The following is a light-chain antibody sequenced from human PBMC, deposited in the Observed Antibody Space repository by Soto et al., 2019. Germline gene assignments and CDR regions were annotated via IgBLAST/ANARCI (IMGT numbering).Light chain of an antibody. Sequence: QSVLTQPASVSGSPGQSITISCTGTSSDVGGHKYVSWYQQHPDKAPKALIFEVSNRPSGISNRFSGSKSGNTASLTISGLQAEDEADYYCSSYTTSSTLVFGGGTKLTVL. J-gene: IGLJ3*02. CDR2: EVS. V-gene: IGLV2-14*01. CDR1: SSDVGGHKY. CDR3: SSYTTSSTLV.